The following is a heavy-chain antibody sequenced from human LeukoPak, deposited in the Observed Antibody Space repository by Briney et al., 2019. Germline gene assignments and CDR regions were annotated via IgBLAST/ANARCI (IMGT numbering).Heavy chain of an antibody. J-gene: IGHJ4*02. CDR2: IYDSGST. CDR3: ARAYGDYEGTRFDY. Sequence: PSETLSLTCTVSGASIRSGDYYWSWIRQPPGKGLEWIGCIYDSGSTYYNPSLKSRVTISVDRSKNQFSLKLSSVTAADTAVYYCARAYGDYEGTRFDYWGQGTLVTVSS. CDR1: GASIRSGDYY. D-gene: IGHD4-17*01. V-gene: IGHV4-30-4*01.